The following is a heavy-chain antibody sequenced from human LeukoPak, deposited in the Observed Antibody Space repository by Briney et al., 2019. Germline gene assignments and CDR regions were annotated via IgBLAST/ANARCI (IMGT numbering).Heavy chain of an antibody. CDR3: ARGSTVAGLLWFGESPYYFDY. CDR2: IGTAGDT. J-gene: IGHJ4*02. V-gene: IGHV3-13*01. CDR1: GFTFSSYD. Sequence: GGSLRLSCAASGFTFSSYDMHWVRQATGKGLEWVSAIGTAGDTYHPGSVKGRFTISRENAKNSLYLQMNSLRAGDTAVYYCARGSTVAGLLWFGESPYYFDYWGQGTLVTVSS. D-gene: IGHD3-10*01.